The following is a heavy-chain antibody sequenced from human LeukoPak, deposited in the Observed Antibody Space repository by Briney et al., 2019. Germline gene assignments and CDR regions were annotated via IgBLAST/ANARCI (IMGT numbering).Heavy chain of an antibody. V-gene: IGHV3-21*01. CDR3: ARVPAPQYYYDSSGPKSY. CDR1: GFTFSSYS. D-gene: IGHD3-22*01. CDR2: ISSSSSYI. Sequence: PGGSLRLSCAASGFTFSSYSMNWVCQAPGKGLEWVSSISSSSSYIYYADSVKGRFTISRDNAKNSLYLQMNSLRAEDTAVYYCARVPAPQYYYDSSGPKSYWGQGTLVTVSS. J-gene: IGHJ4*02.